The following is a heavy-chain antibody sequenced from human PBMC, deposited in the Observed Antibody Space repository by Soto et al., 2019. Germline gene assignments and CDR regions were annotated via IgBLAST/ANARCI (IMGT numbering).Heavy chain of an antibody. CDR3: AKDGGYSSGWYYYYGMDV. CDR2: ISGSGGST. Sequence: PGGSLRLSCAASGFTFSSYAMSWVRQAPGKGLEWVPAISGSGGSTYYADSVKGRFTISRDNSKNTLYLQMNSLRAEDTAVYYCAKDGGYSSGWYYYYGMDVWGQGTTVTVSS. D-gene: IGHD6-19*01. J-gene: IGHJ6*02. V-gene: IGHV3-23*01. CDR1: GFTFSSYA.